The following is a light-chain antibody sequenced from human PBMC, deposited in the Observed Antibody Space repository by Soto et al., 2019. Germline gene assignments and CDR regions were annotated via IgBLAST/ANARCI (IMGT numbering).Light chain of an antibody. Sequence: EIVMTQSPATLSVSPGERATLSCRASQSVGSNLAWYQHKPGQAPRLLIYAASSRATGIPARFSGSGSGTEFTLTISSLQSEDFAVYSCQQYDHWPTFGQGTKVDI. CDR2: AAS. CDR3: QQYDHWPT. V-gene: IGKV3-15*01. J-gene: IGKJ1*01. CDR1: QSVGSN.